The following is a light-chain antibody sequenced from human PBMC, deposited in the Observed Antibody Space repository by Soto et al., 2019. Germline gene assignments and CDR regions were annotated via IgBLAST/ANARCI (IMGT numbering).Light chain of an antibody. CDR1: QNINSD. J-gene: IGKJ5*01. V-gene: IGKV3-15*01. CDR3: QQYNNWPFS. CDR2: DIS. Sequence: EIVSTQSPGTLSLSPGERATLSCRASQNINSDYFAWYQLKRGQPPRLLIYDISTRATGVPARFSCSGSGTEFTLTISGLQSEDFALYVCQQYNNWPFSFGQGTRLEIK.